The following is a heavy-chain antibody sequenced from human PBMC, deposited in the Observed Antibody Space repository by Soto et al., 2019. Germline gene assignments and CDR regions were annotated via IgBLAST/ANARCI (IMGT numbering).Heavy chain of an antibody. J-gene: IGHJ6*02. Sequence: PGESLKISCKGSGYSFTSYWISWVRQMPGKGLEWMGRIDPSDSYTNYSPSFQGHVTISADKSISTAYLQWSSLKASDTAMYYCARGYTAMGYYYYGMDVWGQGTTVTVSS. D-gene: IGHD5-18*01. V-gene: IGHV5-10-1*01. CDR3: ARGYTAMGYYYYGMDV. CDR1: GYSFTSYW. CDR2: IDPSDSYT.